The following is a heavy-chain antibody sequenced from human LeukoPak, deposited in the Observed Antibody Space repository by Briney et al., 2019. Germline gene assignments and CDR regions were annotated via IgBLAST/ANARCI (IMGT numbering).Heavy chain of an antibody. D-gene: IGHD6-19*01. V-gene: IGHV4-61*05. CDR2: IYYSGST. Sequence: PSETLSLTCTVSGGSISSSSYYWGWIRQPPGKGLEWIGYIYYSGSTNYNPSLKSRVTISVDTSKNQFSLKLSSVTAADTAVYYCASGAVAGTDFDYWGQGTLVTVSS. J-gene: IGHJ4*02. CDR1: GGSISSSSYY. CDR3: ASGAVAGTDFDY.